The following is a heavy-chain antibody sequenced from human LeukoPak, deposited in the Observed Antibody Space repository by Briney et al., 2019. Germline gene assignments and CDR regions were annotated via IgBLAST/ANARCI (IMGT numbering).Heavy chain of an antibody. D-gene: IGHD6-13*01. J-gene: IGHJ4*02. CDR1: GGSISSSSYY. CDR2: TDSSGGT. Sequence: SETLSLTCTVSGGSISSSSYYWSWIRQPAGKGLEWIGRTDSSGGTNYNPSLKGRVTISVDTSNNQFSLNLSPVTAADTAVYYCARVSGSSWAYDYWGQGTLVTVAS. CDR3: ARVSGSSWAYDY. V-gene: IGHV4-61*02.